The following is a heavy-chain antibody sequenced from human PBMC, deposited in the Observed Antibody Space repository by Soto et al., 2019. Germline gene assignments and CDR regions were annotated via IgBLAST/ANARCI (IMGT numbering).Heavy chain of an antibody. J-gene: IGHJ5*02. D-gene: IGHD2-21*02. CDR3: ARDLGVTAILRHTSNWFDP. CDR2: IIPIFGTA. Sequence: QVQLVQSGAEVKKPGSSVKVSCKASGGTFSSYAISWVRQAPGQGLEWMGGIIPIFGTANYAQKFQGRVTITADESTSTAYMELSSMRSVDTSVYYCARDLGVTAILRHTSNWFDPWGQGTLVTVSS. V-gene: IGHV1-69*01. CDR1: GGTFSSYA.